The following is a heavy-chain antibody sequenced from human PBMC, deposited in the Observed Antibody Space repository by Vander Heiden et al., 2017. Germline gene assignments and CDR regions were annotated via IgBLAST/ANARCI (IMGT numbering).Heavy chain of an antibody. J-gene: IGHJ4*02. V-gene: IGHV3-30-3*01. D-gene: IGHD2-15*01. CDR3: ARDPCSGGSCYPIDY. CDR1: GFTVSSYA. CDR2: ISYDGSNK. Sequence: QVQLVESGGGGVQPGRSLRLACSASGFTVSSYAMHWVRQAPGKGLEWVAVISYDGSNKYYADSVKGRFTISRDNSKNTLYLQMNSLRAEDTAVYYCARDPCSGGSCYPIDYWGQGTLVTVSS.